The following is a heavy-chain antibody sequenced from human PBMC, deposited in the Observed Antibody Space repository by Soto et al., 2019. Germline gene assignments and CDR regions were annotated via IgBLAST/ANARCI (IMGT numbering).Heavy chain of an antibody. J-gene: IGHJ5*02. CDR1: GYTFTTFW. D-gene: IGHD2-2*01. V-gene: IGHV5-10-1*01. CDR2: IDPGDTYA. Sequence: LKISCTGFGYTFTTFWISWVRQMPGKGLEWTGRIDPGDTYATYSPAFQGHVTISADKATSTAYPQWSSLKASDTAMYFCARIYCTTTTCDSWFDPWGQGTLVTVSS. CDR3: ARIYCTTTTCDSWFDP.